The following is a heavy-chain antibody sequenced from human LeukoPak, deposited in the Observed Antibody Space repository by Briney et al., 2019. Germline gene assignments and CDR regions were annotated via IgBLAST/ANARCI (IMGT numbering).Heavy chain of an antibody. CDR3: ARSESAAAPFDY. V-gene: IGHV4-59*01. Sequence: PSETLSLTCTVSGGSISSYYWTWIRQPPGKGLEWIGFIYYSGSASYNPSLKSRVTISVDTSKNQFSLKLSSVTSGDTAVYYCARSESAAAPFDYWGQGTLVTVSS. D-gene: IGHD6-13*01. CDR2: IYYSGSA. CDR1: GGSISSYY. J-gene: IGHJ4*02.